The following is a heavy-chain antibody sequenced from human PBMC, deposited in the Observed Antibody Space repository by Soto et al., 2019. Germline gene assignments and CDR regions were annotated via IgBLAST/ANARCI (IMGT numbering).Heavy chain of an antibody. Sequence: QVTLKESGPVLVKPTETLTLRCTVSGLSITDSEMGVSWIRQPPGQPLGWLAHIDSSGEKSYRTFLKSRLTIYKDTSKSQIVLTMTKTDPADTATYYCARRHLAVAVSTWFDPWGQGITVSVS. CDR1: GLSITDSEMG. J-gene: IGHJ5*02. V-gene: IGHV2-26*01. D-gene: IGHD2-2*01. CDR3: ARRHLAVAVSTWFDP. CDR2: IDSSGEK.